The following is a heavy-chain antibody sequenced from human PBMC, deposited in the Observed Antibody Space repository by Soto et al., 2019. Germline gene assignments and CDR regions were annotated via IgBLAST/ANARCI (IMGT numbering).Heavy chain of an antibody. Sequence: SETLSLTCTVSGGSIRSGDSYWSWIRQPPGKGLDWIGYIYYSGSTYYNPSLKSRVTISLDTSKNQFSLNLSSVTAADTAVYYCARTHYSDRSGTDYWGQGTLVTVSS. J-gene: IGHJ4*02. CDR3: ARTHYSDRSGTDY. D-gene: IGHD3-22*01. V-gene: IGHV4-30-4*01. CDR2: IYYSGST. CDR1: GGSIRSGDSY.